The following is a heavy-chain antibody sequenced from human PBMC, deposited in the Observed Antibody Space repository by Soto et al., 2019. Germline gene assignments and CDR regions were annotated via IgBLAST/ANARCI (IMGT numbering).Heavy chain of an antibody. CDR2: ISYDGSNK. V-gene: IGHV3-30-3*01. J-gene: IGHJ5*02. CDR1: GFTFSSYA. Sequence: QVQLVESGGGVVQPGRSLRLSCAASGFTFSSYAMHWVRQAPGKGLEWVAVISYDGSNKYYADPVKGRFTISRDNSKNTLYLQMNSLRAEDTAVYYCARYGSGSYSWGQGTLVTVSS. D-gene: IGHD3-10*01. CDR3: ARYGSGSYS.